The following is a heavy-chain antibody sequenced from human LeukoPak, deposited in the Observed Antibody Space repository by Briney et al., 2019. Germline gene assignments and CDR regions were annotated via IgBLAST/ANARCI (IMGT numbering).Heavy chain of an antibody. V-gene: IGHV4-61*05. CDR3: ARQHIYSYYGMDV. CDR2: ISYSGST. D-gene: IGHD6-13*01. Sequence: SETLSLTCTVSGGSISSSSSYWGWIRQPPGKGLEWIGYISYSGSTNYNPSLKSRFTISVDTSKNQFSLKLTSVTAADTAVYYCARQHIYSYYGMDVWGQGTTVTVSS. J-gene: IGHJ6*02. CDR1: GGSISSSSSY.